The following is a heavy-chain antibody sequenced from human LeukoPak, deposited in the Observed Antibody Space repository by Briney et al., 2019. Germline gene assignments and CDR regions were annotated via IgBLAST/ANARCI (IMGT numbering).Heavy chain of an antibody. CDR2: ISWNSGSI. CDR1: GGSISSYY. Sequence: LSLTCTVSGGSISSYYWSWIRQPAGKGLEWVSGISWNSGSIGYADSVKGRFTISRDNAKNSLYLQMNSLRAEDTALYYCAKGGGRDSYFDYWGQGTLVTASS. J-gene: IGHJ4*02. V-gene: IGHV3-9*01. CDR3: AKGGGRDSYFDY. D-gene: IGHD2-15*01.